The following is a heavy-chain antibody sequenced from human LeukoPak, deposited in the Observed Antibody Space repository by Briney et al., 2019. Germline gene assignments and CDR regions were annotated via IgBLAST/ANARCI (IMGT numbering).Heavy chain of an antibody. CDR2: ISYDGSNK. V-gene: IGHV3-30-3*01. CDR1: GFTFSSYA. CDR3: ARVLAVAGTGDY. J-gene: IGHJ4*02. Sequence: GRSLRLSCAASGFTFSSYAMHWVRQAPGKGLEWVAVISYDGSNKYYADSVEGRFTISRDNSKNTLYLQMNSLRAEDTAVYYCARVLAVAGTGDYWGQGTLVTVSS. D-gene: IGHD6-19*01.